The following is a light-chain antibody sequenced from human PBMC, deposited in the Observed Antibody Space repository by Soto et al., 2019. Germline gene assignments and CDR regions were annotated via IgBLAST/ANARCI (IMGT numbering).Light chain of an antibody. J-gene: IGKJ1*01. CDR2: GAS. CDR3: QQDNTWLST. V-gene: IGKV3-15*01. Sequence: EVVMTQSPATLSVSPGERVTLSCRASQSINAHLAWYQQKPGQVPRLLIHGASTSATGIPARFSGSGFGTDFILTISNLQSEDFAVYYCQQDNTWLSTFGQGTKVEIQ. CDR1: QSINAH.